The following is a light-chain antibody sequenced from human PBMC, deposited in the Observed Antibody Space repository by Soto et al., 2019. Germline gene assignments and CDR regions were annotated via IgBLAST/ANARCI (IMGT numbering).Light chain of an antibody. J-gene: IGLJ1*01. V-gene: IGLV1-40*01. CDR1: SSDIGAGFD. CDR2: GNT. CDR3: QSYENSRTGFYV. Sequence: QSVLTQPPSLSGAPGQRVTISCTGISSDIGAGFDVHWYQHLPGTAPKLLIYGNTNRPSGVPGRFSGSKSGTSASLVITGLQAEDEAYYYCQSYENSRTGFYVFGTGTKLTVL.